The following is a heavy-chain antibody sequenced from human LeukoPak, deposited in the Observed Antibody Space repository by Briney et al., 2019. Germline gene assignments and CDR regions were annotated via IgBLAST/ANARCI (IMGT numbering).Heavy chain of an antibody. D-gene: IGHD6-6*01. Sequence: ASVKVSCKASGGTFSSYAISWVRRAPGQGLEWMGGIIPIFGTGNYAQKFQGRVTITTDESTSTAYMELSSLRSEDTAVYYCARGQLVDDYFDYWGQGTLVTVSS. CDR3: ARGQLVDDYFDY. CDR2: IIPIFGTG. CDR1: GGTFSSYA. V-gene: IGHV1-69*05. J-gene: IGHJ4*02.